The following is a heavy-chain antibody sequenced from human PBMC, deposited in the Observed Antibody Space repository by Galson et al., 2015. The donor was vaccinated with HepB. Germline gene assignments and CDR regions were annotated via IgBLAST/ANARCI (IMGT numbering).Heavy chain of an antibody. V-gene: IGHV3-21*01. J-gene: IGHJ3*02. CDR3: ARDNPAPDSHRDAFDI. Sequence: SLRLSCAASGFTFSSYSMNWVRQAPGKGLEWVSSISSSSSYIYYADSVKGRFTISRDNTKNSLYLQMNSLRAEDTAVYYCARDNPAPDSHRDAFDIWGQGTMVTVSS. CDR1: GFTFSSYS. D-gene: IGHD4-11*01. CDR2: ISSSSSYI.